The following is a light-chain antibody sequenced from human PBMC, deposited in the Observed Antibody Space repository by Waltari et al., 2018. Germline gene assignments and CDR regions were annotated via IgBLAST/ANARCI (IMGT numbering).Light chain of an antibody. CDR1: YSNVGNAN. V-gene: IGLV1-47*01. CDR3: AAWDGSLSGYV. J-gene: IGLJ1*01. CDR2: NND. Sequence: QSVLTQPPSASATPGQRVTISCSASYSNVGNANVYWYQQLPGTAPRLLIYNNDVRPSGVSDRFSGSKSGTSAFLAISGLRSEDEADYYCAAWDGSLSGYVFGIGTKVTVL.